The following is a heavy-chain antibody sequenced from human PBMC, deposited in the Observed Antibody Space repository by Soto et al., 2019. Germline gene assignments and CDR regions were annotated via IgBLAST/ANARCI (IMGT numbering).Heavy chain of an antibody. Sequence: QVHLGESGGGLVKPGGSLRLSCAASGFTFSDFYMSWICQAPGKGLEWFSYISSGCTIIFDADSVKGRFTVSRDNAKNSVYLQMGSLRAEEAAVYYCARDRHAAGSDYWGQGNLVNVSS. D-gene: IGHD6-25*01. J-gene: IGHJ4*02. CDR2: ISSGCTII. CDR3: ARDRHAAGSDY. V-gene: IGHV3-11*01. CDR1: GFTFSDFY.